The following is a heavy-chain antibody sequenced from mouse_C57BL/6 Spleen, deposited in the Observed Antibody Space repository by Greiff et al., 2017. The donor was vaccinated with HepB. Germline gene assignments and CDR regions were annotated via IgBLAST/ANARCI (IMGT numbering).Heavy chain of an antibody. CDR1: GFTFSDYG. Sequence: EVQVVESGGGLVKPGGSLKLSCAASGFTFSDYGMHWVRQAPEKGLEWVAYISSGSSTIYYADTVKGRFTISRDNAKNTLFLQMTSLRSEDTAMYYCARGEYYGSSSSAWFAYWGQGTLVTVSA. V-gene: IGHV5-17*01. D-gene: IGHD1-1*01. CDR3: ARGEYYGSSSSAWFAY. CDR2: ISSGSSTI. J-gene: IGHJ3*01.